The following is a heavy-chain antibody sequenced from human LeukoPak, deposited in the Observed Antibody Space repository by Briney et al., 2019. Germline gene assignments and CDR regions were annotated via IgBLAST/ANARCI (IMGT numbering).Heavy chain of an antibody. J-gene: IGHJ4*02. D-gene: IGHD6-13*01. CDR1: GFTFSDYY. Sequence: GGSLRLSCAASGFTFSDYYMSWIRQAPGKGLEWVSYISSSSSYTNYADSVKGRFTISRDNAKNSLYLQMNRLRAEDTAVYYCARDTPRWYGYFDYWGQGTLVTVSS. CDR2: ISSSSSYT. V-gene: IGHV3-11*06. CDR3: ARDTPRWYGYFDY.